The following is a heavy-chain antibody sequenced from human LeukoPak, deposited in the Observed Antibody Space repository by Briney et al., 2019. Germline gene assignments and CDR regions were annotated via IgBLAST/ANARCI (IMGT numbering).Heavy chain of an antibody. CDR1: GYTFTGYY. V-gene: IGHV1-2*02. CDR3: ARADSTDAFDI. Sequence: GASVKVSCTASGYTFTGYYIHWVRQAPGQGLEWMGWINPNSGGTNYAQKFQGRATMTRDTSISTAYMELGRLRSDDTAVYYCARADSTDAFDIWGQGTMVTVSS. J-gene: IGHJ3*02. CDR2: INPNSGGT.